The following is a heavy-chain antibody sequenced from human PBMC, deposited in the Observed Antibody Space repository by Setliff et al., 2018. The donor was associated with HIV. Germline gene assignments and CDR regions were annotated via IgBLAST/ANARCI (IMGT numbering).Heavy chain of an antibody. V-gene: IGHV4-4*07. CDR3: ATGWLDSSGQKNFGS. D-gene: IGHD3-22*01. CDR1: AGSISAYY. J-gene: IGHJ5*01. Sequence: LSLTCTVSAGSISAYYWSWIRQPAGKGLEWIGSIYHSGSTYYNPSLKSRVTISIDTSKNQFSLKLNSVTAADTAMYYCATGWLDSSGQKNFGSWGQGTLVTVSS. CDR2: IYHSGST.